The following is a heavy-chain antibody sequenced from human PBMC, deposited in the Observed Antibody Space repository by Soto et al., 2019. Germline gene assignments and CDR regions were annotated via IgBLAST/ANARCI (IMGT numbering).Heavy chain of an antibody. CDR3: ARDHGSIWLGEMDNWFDP. Sequence: SVKVSCKASGGTFSSYAISWVRQAPGQGLEWMGGIIPIFGTANYAQKFQGRVTITADESTSTAYMELSSLRSEDTAVYYCARDHGSIWLGEMDNWFDPWGQGTLVTVSS. CDR2: IIPIFGTA. CDR1: GGTFSSYA. V-gene: IGHV1-69*13. D-gene: IGHD3-10*01. J-gene: IGHJ5*02.